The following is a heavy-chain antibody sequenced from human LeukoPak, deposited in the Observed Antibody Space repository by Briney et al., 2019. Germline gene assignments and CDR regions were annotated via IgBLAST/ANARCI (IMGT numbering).Heavy chain of an antibody. D-gene: IGHD6-13*01. J-gene: IGHJ6*04. CDR3: ASAGEYSSSWPDYYYYGMDV. V-gene: IGHV1-69*06. CDR1: GGTFSSYA. CDR2: IIPIFGTA. Sequence: ASVKVSCKASGGTFSSYAISWVRQAPGQGLEWMGGIIPIFGTASYAQKFQGRVTITADKSTSTAYMELSSLRSEDTAVYYCASAGEYSSSWPDYYYYGMDVWGKGTTVTVPS.